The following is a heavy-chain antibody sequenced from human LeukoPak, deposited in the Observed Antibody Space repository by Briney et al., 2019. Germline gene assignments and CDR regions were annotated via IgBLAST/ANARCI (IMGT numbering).Heavy chain of an antibody. D-gene: IGHD2-15*01. V-gene: IGHV4-39*01. CDR2: INYSGNT. CDR1: GGSISTSDYN. Sequence: ASETLSLTCTVSGGSISTSDYNWGCIRQPPGKGLEWIGSINYSGNTYYNPSLKSRITISVDTSKNQFSLKLSSVTAADTAVYYCARTGMVGAADYWGQGTLVTVSS. CDR3: ARTGMVGAADY. J-gene: IGHJ4*02.